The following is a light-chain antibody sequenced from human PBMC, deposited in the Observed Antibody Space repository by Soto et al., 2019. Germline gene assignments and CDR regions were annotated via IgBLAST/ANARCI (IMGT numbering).Light chain of an antibody. CDR3: QQYGSSGWT. Sequence: EIGLTQSPGTLSLSPGERATLSCRASQSVSSSYLAWYQQKPGQAPRLLIYGASSRATGIPDRVSGSGSGTDFTLTISRLEPEDFAVYYCQQYGSSGWTFGQGTTVEIK. CDR2: GAS. V-gene: IGKV3-20*01. CDR1: QSVSSSY. J-gene: IGKJ1*01.